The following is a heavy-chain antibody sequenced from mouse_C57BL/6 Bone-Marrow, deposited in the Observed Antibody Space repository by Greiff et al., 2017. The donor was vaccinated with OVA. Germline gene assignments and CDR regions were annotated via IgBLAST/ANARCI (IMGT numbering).Heavy chain of an antibody. CDR2: INPYNGDT. D-gene: IGHD1-1*01. CDR3: ARGEAIYYYGSSYFY. V-gene: IGHV1-20*01. Sequence: EVQLQQSGPELVKPGDSVKISCKASGYSFTGYFMNWVMQSHGKSLEWIGRINPYNGDTFYNQKFKGKATLTVDKSSSTAHMELRSLTSEDSAVYYCARGEAIYYYGSSYFYWGQGTLVTVSA. CDR1: GYSFTGYF. J-gene: IGHJ3*01.